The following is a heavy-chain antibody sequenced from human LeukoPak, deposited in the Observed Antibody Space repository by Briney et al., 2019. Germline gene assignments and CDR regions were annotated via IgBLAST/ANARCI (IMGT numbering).Heavy chain of an antibody. CDR3: ARVLSYGSGSYFKDDYYYMDV. Sequence: GGSLRLSCEASGFTFSSYSMNWVRQAPGKGLEGVSSISSSSSYIYYADSVKGRVTISRDNAKNSLYLQMNSLRAEDTAVYYCARVLSYGSGSYFKDDYYYMDVWGKGTTVTVSS. D-gene: IGHD3-10*01. CDR2: ISSSSSYI. J-gene: IGHJ6*03. V-gene: IGHV3-21*01. CDR1: GFTFSSYS.